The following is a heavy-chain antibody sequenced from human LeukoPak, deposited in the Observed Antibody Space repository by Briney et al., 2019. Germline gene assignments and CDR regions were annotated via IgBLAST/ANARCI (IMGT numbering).Heavy chain of an antibody. CDR2: VSSSSTYI. V-gene: IGHV3-21*01. CDR1: GFTLSSYS. Sequence: GGSLRLSCAASGFTLSSYSMNWVRKAPGKGLEWVSSVSSSSTYIYYADSVKGRFTIPRDNAKNSLYLQMNSLRAEDTAVYYCARDLKKYDYWGQGTLVTVSS. CDR3: ARDLKKYDY. J-gene: IGHJ4*02.